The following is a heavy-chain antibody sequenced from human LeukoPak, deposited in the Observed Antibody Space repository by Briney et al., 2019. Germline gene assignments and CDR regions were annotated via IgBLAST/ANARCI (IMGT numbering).Heavy chain of an antibody. CDR3: ARVLGHYYGSGSQNYYYYGMDV. CDR1: GGSISSYY. D-gene: IGHD3-10*01. Sequence: SETLSLTCTVSGGSISSYYWSWIRQPPGKGLEWIGYIYYSGSTNYNPSLKSRVTISVDTSKNQFSLKLSSVTAADTAVYYCARVLGHYYGSGSQNYYYYGMDVWGQGTTVTVSS. CDR2: IYYSGST. J-gene: IGHJ6*02. V-gene: IGHV4-59*01.